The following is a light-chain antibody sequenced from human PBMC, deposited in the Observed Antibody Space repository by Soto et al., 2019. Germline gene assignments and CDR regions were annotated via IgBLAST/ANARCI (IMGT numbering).Light chain of an antibody. CDR1: QSFSSY. Sequence: EIVLTQSPATLSLSPGERATLSCRASQSFSSYLAWYQQKPGQAPRLLIYDASKRATGIPARFSGRGSGTDFPLTFSSREPEDFAVYYCQQRSNWPPVITLGQGTRLEI. CDR3: QQRSNWPPVIT. V-gene: IGKV3-11*01. CDR2: DAS. J-gene: IGKJ5*01.